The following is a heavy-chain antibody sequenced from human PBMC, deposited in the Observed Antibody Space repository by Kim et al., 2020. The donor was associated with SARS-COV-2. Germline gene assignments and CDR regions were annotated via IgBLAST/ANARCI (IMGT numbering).Heavy chain of an antibody. CDR2: TSYDGSNK. Sequence: GGSLRLSCAASGFTFSSYGMHWVRQAPGKGLEWVAVTSYDGSNKYYADSVRGRFTISRDNSKDTLYLQMNSLTPEDTAVYYCAKGPLAYYYGMDVWGQGTTVSVSS. J-gene: IGHJ6*02. CDR3: AKGPLAYYYGMDV. CDR1: GFTFSSYG. V-gene: IGHV3-30*18.